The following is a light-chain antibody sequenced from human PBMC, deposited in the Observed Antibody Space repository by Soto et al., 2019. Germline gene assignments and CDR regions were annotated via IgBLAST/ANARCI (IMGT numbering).Light chain of an antibody. J-gene: IGKJ1*01. V-gene: IGKV1-5*01. CDR2: DAS. CDR3: QQYNTYSWT. CDR1: QSSSSW. Sequence: DIQMTQSPSSLSASVGDRVTSTCRASQSSSSWLAWYQQMPGKAPKLLIYDASSLHSGVPSRFSGSGSGTEFTLTISSLQHADFATYYCQQYNTYSWTFGQGTKVDIK.